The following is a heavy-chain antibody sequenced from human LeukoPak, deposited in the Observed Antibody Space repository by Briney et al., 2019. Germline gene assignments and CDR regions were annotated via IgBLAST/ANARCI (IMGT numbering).Heavy chain of an antibody. CDR1: GGSISSSNW. D-gene: IGHD5-24*01. CDR3: AGHCRDGYNYFDY. V-gene: IGHV4-4*01. Sequence: SETLSLTCAVSGGSISSSNWWSWVRQPPGKGLEWIGEIYHSGSTNYNPSLKSRVTISVDKSKNQFSLKLSSVTAADTAVYCCAGHCRDGYNYFDYWGQGTLVTVSS. CDR2: IYHSGST. J-gene: IGHJ4*02.